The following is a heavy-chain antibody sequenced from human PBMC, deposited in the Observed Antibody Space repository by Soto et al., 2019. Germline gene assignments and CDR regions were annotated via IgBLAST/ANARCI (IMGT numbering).Heavy chain of an antibody. J-gene: IGHJ4*02. V-gene: IGHV3-15*07. CDR1: GFTFNNAW. Sequence: EVQLVESGGSLVEPGGSLILSCAASGFTFNNAWMNWVRQAPGKGLEWVARIKSKTNGGTINYAAPVKGRFIISRDDSKNTLHLQMNSLKIEDTAMYFCTRDDPFDYRGQGTLVTVSS. CDR3: TRDDPFDY. CDR2: IKSKTNGGTI.